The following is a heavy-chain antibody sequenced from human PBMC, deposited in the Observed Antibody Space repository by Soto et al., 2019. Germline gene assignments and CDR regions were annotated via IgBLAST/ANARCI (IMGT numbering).Heavy chain of an antibody. V-gene: IGHV1-69*06. D-gene: IGHD1-26*01. CDR2: IVPMYDSV. J-gene: IGHJ4*02. Sequence: SVKVSCKASGGTLNTYAINWVRQAPGRRLEWVGQIVPMYDSVNYAENFQGRVTITADKSTKTSFMELTSLKSEDTALYFCATWRHYSGSYCFDYWGQGTRVTVSS. CDR1: GGTLNTYA. CDR3: ATWRHYSGSYCFDY.